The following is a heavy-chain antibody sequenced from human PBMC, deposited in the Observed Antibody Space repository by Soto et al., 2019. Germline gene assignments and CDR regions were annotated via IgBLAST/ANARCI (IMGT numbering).Heavy chain of an antibody. CDR2: ISASGDNT. V-gene: IGHV3-23*01. D-gene: IGHD4-4*01. Sequence: EAQLLESGGGLVQPGGSLRLSCVGSGLTFSKYGMTWVRQAPGKGLEWVSGISASGDNTYYADSVKGRFTISRDNFKSTLYLQMNSLRGEDTAMYYCAKDYSTYRWGQGTAVTVS. J-gene: IGHJ4*02. CDR1: GLTFSKYG. CDR3: AKDYSTYR.